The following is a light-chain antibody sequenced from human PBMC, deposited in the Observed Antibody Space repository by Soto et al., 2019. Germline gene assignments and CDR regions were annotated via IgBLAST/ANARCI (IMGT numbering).Light chain of an antibody. CDR2: EVS. V-gene: IGLV2-14*01. J-gene: IGLJ1*01. CDR1: SSDVGGYNY. CDR3: SSYTSSSTVV. Sequence: QSALTQPASVSGSPGQSITISCTGTSSDVGGYNYVSWYQHRPGKAPKLIIYEVSNRPSGASNRFSGSKSGNTASLTISGLQADDEADYYCSSYTSSSTVVFGIGTKLTVL.